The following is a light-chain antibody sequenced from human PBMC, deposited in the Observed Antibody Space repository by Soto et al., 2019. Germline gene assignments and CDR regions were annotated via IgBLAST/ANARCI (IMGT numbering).Light chain of an antibody. V-gene: IGKV1-12*01. CDR1: QAVSTW. CDR3: QQGASSPRT. J-gene: IGKJ4*01. Sequence: DIQMTQSPSSVSASVGDTVTITCRASQAVSTWLAWYQQKPGGAPKLLIYAASTLQSGVPSRFSGSGSGTDFTLTIRSLQPEDFATYYCQQGASSPRTFGGGTKVEIK. CDR2: AAS.